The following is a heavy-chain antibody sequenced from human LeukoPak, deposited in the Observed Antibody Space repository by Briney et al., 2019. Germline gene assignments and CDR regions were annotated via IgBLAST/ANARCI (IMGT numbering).Heavy chain of an antibody. Sequence: PGGSLRLSCTASGFTFGDYAMSWVRQAPGKGLXXXXXXXSKAYGGTTEYAASVKGRFTISRDDSKSIAYLQMNSLKTEDTAVYYCTRDSSSWYRGYYYYYYGMDVWGKGTTVTVSS. CDR2: XXSKAYGGTT. D-gene: IGHD6-13*01. V-gene: IGHV3-49*04. CDR1: GFTFGDYA. CDR3: TRDSSSWYRGYYYYYYGMDV. J-gene: IGHJ6*04.